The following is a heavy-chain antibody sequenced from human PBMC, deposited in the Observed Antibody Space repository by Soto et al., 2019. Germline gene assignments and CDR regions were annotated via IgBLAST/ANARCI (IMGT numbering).Heavy chain of an antibody. CDR1: GYTFTSYW. J-gene: IGHJ6*02. CDR2: IYPGDSDT. CDR3: ARSDVYSSFVYAMDV. V-gene: IGHV5-51*01. D-gene: IGHD5-18*01. Sequence: PGESLKLSCKGSGYTFTSYWNGWVRQMPGTGLEWMGIIYPGDSDTRYSPSFQGQVTISADKSISTAHLQWRSLKASDTAIYYCARSDVYSSFVYAMDVWGQGTTVTVSS.